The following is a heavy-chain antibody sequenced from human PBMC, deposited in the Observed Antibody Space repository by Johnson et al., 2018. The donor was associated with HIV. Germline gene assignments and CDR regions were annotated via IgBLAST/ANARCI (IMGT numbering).Heavy chain of an antibody. CDR3: SKDRSSWYLETNDAFDM. D-gene: IGHD6-13*01. J-gene: IGHJ3*02. CDR2: IWYDGSNK. V-gene: IGHV3-33*06. Sequence: QVQLVESGGGVVQPGRSLRLSCAASGFTFSSYGMHWVRQAPGKGPEWVAVIWYDGSNKYYADSVKGRFTISRDNSKNTLYLQMNSLRAEDTAVYYCSKDRSSWYLETNDAFDMWGQGTMVIVSS. CDR1: GFTFSSYG.